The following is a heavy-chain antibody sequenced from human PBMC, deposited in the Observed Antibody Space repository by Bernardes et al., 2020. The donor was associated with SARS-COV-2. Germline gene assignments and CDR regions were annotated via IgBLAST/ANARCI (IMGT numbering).Heavy chain of an antibody. CDR3: ARLGRYCSSTSCYANYYGKYYYDSSGVYYFDY. V-gene: IGHV4-34*01. D-gene: IGHD2-2*01. CDR1: GGSFSGYY. CDR2: INHSGST. J-gene: IGHJ4*02. Sequence: SETLSLTCAVYGGSFSGYYWSWIRQPPGKGLEWIGEINHSGSTNYNPSLKSRVTISVDTSKNQFSLKLSSVTAADTAVYYCARLGRYCSSTSCYANYYGKYYYDSSGVYYFDYWGQGTLVTVSS.